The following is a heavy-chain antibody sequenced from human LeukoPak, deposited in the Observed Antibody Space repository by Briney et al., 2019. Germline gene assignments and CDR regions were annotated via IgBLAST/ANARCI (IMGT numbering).Heavy chain of an antibody. J-gene: IGHJ4*02. Sequence: GGSLRLSCAASGFTFSSYWMHWVRQAPGKGVVWVSRINSDGSSISYADSMKGRFTISRENAKNSLYPQMNSLGAGDTAVYYCARDACSGGRCYHDYWGQGILVTVSS. CDR1: GFTFSSYW. CDR3: ARDACSGGRCYHDY. V-gene: IGHV3-74*01. CDR2: INSDGSSI. D-gene: IGHD2-15*01.